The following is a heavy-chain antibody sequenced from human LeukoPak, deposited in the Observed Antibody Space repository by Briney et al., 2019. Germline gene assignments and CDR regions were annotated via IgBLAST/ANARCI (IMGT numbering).Heavy chain of an antibody. Sequence: GESLKISCKGSGYTFPYYWIAWVRQMPGKGLEWMGIIYPDDSDTRYSPSFQGLVTTSADKSITTAYLQWSSLKASDTAMYYCARLRSSSWYTVDYWGQGTLVTVSS. V-gene: IGHV5-51*01. CDR1: GYTFPYYW. J-gene: IGHJ4*02. D-gene: IGHD6-13*01. CDR2: IYPDDSDT. CDR3: ARLRSSSWYTVDY.